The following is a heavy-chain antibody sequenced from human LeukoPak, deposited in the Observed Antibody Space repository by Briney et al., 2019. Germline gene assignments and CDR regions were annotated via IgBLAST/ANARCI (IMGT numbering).Heavy chain of an antibody. CDR2: IKQDGSEK. Sequence: PGGSLRLSCAASGFTFSSYWMSWVRQAPGKGLEWVANIKQDGSEKYYVDSVKGRFTISRDNAKNSLYLQMSSLRAEDTAVYYCARDVVVPAAILYYYYYGMDVWGQGTTVTVSS. CDR1: GFTFSSYW. J-gene: IGHJ6*02. CDR3: ARDVVVPAAILYYYYYGMDV. D-gene: IGHD2-2*02. V-gene: IGHV3-7*01.